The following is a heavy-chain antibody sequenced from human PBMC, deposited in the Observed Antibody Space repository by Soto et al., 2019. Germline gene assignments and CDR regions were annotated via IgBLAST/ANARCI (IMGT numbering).Heavy chain of an antibody. CDR2: IIPNFGTV. D-gene: IGHD5-18*01. CDR1: GGTFNSYA. J-gene: IGHJ6*02. V-gene: IGHV1-69*01. CDR3: ARDLRLYGDTGMITYYYGMDV. Sequence: QVQLEQSGAEVKKPGSSVKVSCKASGGTFNSYAISWVRQVPGEGPEWMGGIIPNFGTVNYAQKFQGRVTIIADESTSSAYMELRSLRSDDTAVYYCARDLRLYGDTGMITYYYGMDVWGLGTAVTVSS.